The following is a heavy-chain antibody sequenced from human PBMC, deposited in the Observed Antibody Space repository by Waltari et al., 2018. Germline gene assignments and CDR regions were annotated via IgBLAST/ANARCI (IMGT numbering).Heavy chain of an antibody. Sequence: EVQLLESGGGLVQPGGSLRLSCAASGFTFSSYAMSWVRQAPGKGREWVSAISGSGGSTYYADSVKGRFTIARDNSKNTLYLQMNSLRAEDTAVYYCAKPYSSSWYGPPLWGQGTLVTVSS. J-gene: IGHJ4*02. CDR2: ISGSGGST. CDR1: GFTFSSYA. D-gene: IGHD6-13*01. CDR3: AKPYSSSWYGPPL. V-gene: IGHV3-23*01.